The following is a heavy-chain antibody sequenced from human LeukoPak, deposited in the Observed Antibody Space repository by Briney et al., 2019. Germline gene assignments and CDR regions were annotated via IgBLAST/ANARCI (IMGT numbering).Heavy chain of an antibody. CDR1: GFTFSSHR. D-gene: IGHD5-18*01. Sequence: GGSLRLSCTASGFTFSSHRMSWVRQAPGKGLEWMGDIKKGGSEKYYVDSVKGRFTISRDNAKTALYLQMHSLRAEDTAVYYCARDLSGVRGYTYGRGIDYWGQGTLVTVSS. J-gene: IGHJ4*02. CDR2: IKKGGSEK. CDR3: ARDLSGVRGYTYGRGIDY. V-gene: IGHV3-7*01.